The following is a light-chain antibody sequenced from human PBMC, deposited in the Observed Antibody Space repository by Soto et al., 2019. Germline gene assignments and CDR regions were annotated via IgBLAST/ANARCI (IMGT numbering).Light chain of an antibody. CDR3: QYYNNWPFT. CDR1: QSVSSN. Sequence: EIVMTQSPATLSVSPGERATLSCRASQSVSSNLAWYQQKPGQAPTLLIYGASARATGIPVRFSGSRSGTEFTLTISSLQSEDFAVYYCQYYNNWPFTFGQGTKLEIK. V-gene: IGKV3-15*01. CDR2: GAS. J-gene: IGKJ2*01.